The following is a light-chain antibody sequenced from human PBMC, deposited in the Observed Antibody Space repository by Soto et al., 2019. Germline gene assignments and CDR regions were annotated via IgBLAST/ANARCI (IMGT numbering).Light chain of an antibody. CDR3: AAWDDSHYV. CDR2: RNN. CDR1: NSNIGSNT. J-gene: IGLJ1*01. V-gene: IGLV1-44*01. Sequence: QLVLTQPPSASGTPGQRVTISCSGSNSNIGSNTVNWYQQLPGTAPKLLIYRNNQRPSGVPDRFSGSKSGTSASLAISGLRSEDEADYYCAAWDDSHYVFGTGTKVTVL.